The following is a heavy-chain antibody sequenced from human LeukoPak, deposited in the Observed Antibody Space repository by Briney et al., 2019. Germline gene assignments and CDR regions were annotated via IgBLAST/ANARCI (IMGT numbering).Heavy chain of an antibody. V-gene: IGHV1-24*01. Sequence: ASVKVSCKVSGYTLTELSMHWVRQAPGKGLEWMGGFDPEDGETIYAQKFQGRVTMTEDTSTDTAHMELSSLRSEDTAVYYCATDGGPADGMDVWGQGTTVTVSS. CDR2: FDPEDGET. CDR1: GYTLTELS. D-gene: IGHD6-25*01. CDR3: ATDGGPADGMDV. J-gene: IGHJ6*02.